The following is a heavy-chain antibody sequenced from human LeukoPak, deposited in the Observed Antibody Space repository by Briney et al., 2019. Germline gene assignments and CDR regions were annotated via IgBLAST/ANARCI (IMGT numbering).Heavy chain of an antibody. D-gene: IGHD6-19*01. J-gene: IGHJ4*02. V-gene: IGHV3-30*02. Sequence: GGSLRLSCAASGFTLTNYGIHWVRQAPGKGLEWVAFISSDGSHKYYADSVRGRFTISRDTSKNTLSLQMNSLRAEDTAVYYCARDVYSSGPYYFDYWGQGTLVTVSS. CDR2: ISSDGSHK. CDR3: ARDVYSSGPYYFDY. CDR1: GFTLTNYG.